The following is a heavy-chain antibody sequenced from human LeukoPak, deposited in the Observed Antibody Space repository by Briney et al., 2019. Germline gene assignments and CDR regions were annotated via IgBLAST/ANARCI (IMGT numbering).Heavy chain of an antibody. CDR1: GFTFRNYV. CDR3: AKDRTVGASYWYFDL. CDR2: TSSDLNVK. J-gene: IGHJ2*01. D-gene: IGHD1-26*01. Sequence: GGSLRLSCAASGFTFRNYVINWVRQAPGKGLEWVAVTSSDLNVKLYADSVKGRFTISRGSSKNTLFLHMNTLRAEDTAIYYCAKDRTVGASYWYFDLWGRGTLVTVSS. V-gene: IGHV3-30*18.